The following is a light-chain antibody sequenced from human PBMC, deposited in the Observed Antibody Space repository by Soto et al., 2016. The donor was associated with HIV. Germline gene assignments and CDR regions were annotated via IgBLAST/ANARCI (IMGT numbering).Light chain of an antibody. CDR2: RAS. V-gene: IGKV1-5*03. CDR3: QQYNSYWWT. Sequence: DIQMTQSPSTLSASVGDRVTITCRASQNINSWLAWYQQKPGKAPKLLIYRASNLGSGVPSRFSGSGSGTEFTLTISSLQPDDFATYYCQQYNSYWWTFGQGTKVEIK. CDR1: QNINSW. J-gene: IGKJ1*01.